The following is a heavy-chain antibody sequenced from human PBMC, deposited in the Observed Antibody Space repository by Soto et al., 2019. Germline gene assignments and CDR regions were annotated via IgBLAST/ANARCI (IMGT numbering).Heavy chain of an antibody. CDR3: ARNGDSSDYRGWYDP. CDR2: IYSGGTT. CDR1: GFTVSSNY. V-gene: IGHV3-66*01. Sequence: EVQLVESGGGLVQPGGSLRLSCAASGFTVSSNYMSWVRQAPGKGLEWVSVIYSGGTTYYADSVKGRFTISRDNSKNTQYIKMNSRRAEDTAVYYCARNGDSSDYRGWYDPWGQGTLVTVSS. D-gene: IGHD3-22*01. J-gene: IGHJ5*02.